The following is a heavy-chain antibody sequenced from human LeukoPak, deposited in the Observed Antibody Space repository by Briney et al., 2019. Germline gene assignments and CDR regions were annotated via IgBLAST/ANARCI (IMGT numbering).Heavy chain of an antibody. CDR1: GGSISRHY. CDR2: IYSSGST. D-gene: IGHD2-2*02. V-gene: IGHV4-59*11. CDR3: ATSLVPAAIVEFDF. Sequence: SETLSLTCNVSGGSISRHYWNWMRQPPGKGLEWIGSIYSSGSTKYNPSLKSRVTISIDTSKNQFSLKLTSVIAADTAVYYCATSLVPAAIVEFDFWGQGTLVTVSS. J-gene: IGHJ4*02.